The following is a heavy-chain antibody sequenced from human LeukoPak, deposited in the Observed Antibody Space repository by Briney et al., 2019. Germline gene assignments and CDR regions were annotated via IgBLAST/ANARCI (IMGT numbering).Heavy chain of an antibody. Sequence: ASVKVSCKASGYTFTSYDINWVRQATGQGLEWMGWMNPNSGNTGYAQKFQGRVTMTTDTSTNTVYMELRSLRSDDTAVYYCARDIGYCSGGSCRYWFDPWGQGTLVTVSS. CDR2: MNPNSGNT. J-gene: IGHJ5*02. CDR1: GYTFTSYD. V-gene: IGHV1-8*01. CDR3: ARDIGYCSGGSCRYWFDP. D-gene: IGHD2-15*01.